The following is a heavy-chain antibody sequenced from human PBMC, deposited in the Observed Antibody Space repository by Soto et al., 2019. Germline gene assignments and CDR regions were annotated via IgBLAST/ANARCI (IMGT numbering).Heavy chain of an antibody. D-gene: IGHD3-22*01. CDR1: GFTFKTYD. CDR3: AKARATYDSSGFYFRPLDS. V-gene: IGHV3-23*01. J-gene: IGHJ4*02. Sequence: EVQLLESGGDLVQPGGSLRLSCAASGFTFKTYDMSWVRQAPGKGLEWVSVIGSGGAPTYYTDSVKGRFTISRDNSKNNLLLQMDSLRDEDTAVYYCAKARATYDSSGFYFRPLDSWGQGTLVTVSS. CDR2: IGSGGAPT.